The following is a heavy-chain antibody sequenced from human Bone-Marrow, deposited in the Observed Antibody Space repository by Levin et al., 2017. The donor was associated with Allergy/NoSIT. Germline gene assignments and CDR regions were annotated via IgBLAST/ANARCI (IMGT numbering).Heavy chain of an antibody. Sequence: TGGSLRLSCTVSGFTFSNFGMTWVRQAPGKGLQWVAFIRSKAYGGTTEYAASVNGRFTISIDDSRSIAYLQMNSLTTEDTATYFCTRVYCTITSCYAGFLQHGGQGTLVTVSS. D-gene: IGHD2-2*01. CDR2: IRSKAYGGTT. CDR3: TRVYCTITSCYAGFLQH. J-gene: IGHJ1*01. CDR1: GFTFSNFG. V-gene: IGHV3-49*04.